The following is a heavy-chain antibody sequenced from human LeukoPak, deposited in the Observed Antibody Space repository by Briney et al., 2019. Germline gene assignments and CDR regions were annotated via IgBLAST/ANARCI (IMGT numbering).Heavy chain of an antibody. J-gene: IGHJ4*02. CDR1: GFTFSSYS. Sequence: GGSLRLSCAASGFTFSSYSMNWVRQAPGKGLEWISYIGTSSSFIYYADSVMGRFTISSDSAKNSLYLQMNSLRAEDTAVYYCARQKWAASDYVGSGLPFDYWGQGTLVTVSS. V-gene: IGHV3-48*01. D-gene: IGHD4-17*01. CDR2: IGTSSSFI. CDR3: ARQKWAASDYVGSGLPFDY.